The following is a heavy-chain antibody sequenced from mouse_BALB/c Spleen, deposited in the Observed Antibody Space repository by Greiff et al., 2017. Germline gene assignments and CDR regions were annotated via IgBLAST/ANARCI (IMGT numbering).Heavy chain of an antibody. J-gene: IGHJ1*01. D-gene: IGHD2-1*01. CDR2: ISSGGST. Sequence: EVMLVESGGGLVKPGGSLKLSCAASGFTFSSYAMSWVRQTPEKRLEWVASISSGGSTYYPDSVKGRFTISRDNARNILYLQMSSLRSEDTAMYCGEGGNYGYFDVWGAGTTVTVSS. CDR1: GFTFSSYA. V-gene: IGHV5-6-5*01. CDR3: EGGNYGYFDV.